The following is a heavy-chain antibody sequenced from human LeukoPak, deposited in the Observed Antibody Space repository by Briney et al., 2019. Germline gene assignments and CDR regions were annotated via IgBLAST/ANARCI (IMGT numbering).Heavy chain of an antibody. V-gene: IGHV3-53*04. Sequence: GGSLRLSCAASGFTVSSNYMSWVRQAPGKGLEWVSVIYSGGSTYYADSVKGRYTISRHNSKNTLYLQMNSLRAEDTAVYYCARSPDINRFDPWGQGTLVTVSS. CDR2: IYSGGST. J-gene: IGHJ5*02. CDR1: GFTVSSNY. CDR3: ARSPDINRFDP. D-gene: IGHD3-9*01.